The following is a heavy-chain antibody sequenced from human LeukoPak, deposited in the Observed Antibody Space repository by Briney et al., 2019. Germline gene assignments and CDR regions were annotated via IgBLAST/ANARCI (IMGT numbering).Heavy chain of an antibody. Sequence: AGGSLRLSCAASGLTFSSYWMHWVRQAPGKGLVWVSRINSVGSSTSYADSVKGRFTISRDNAKNTLYLQMNSLRAEDTAVYYCAKELARYVVYYFDYWGQGTLVTVSS. V-gene: IGHV3-74*01. J-gene: IGHJ4*02. CDR3: AKELARYVVYYFDY. CDR2: INSVGSST. D-gene: IGHD2-2*01. CDR1: GLTFSSYW.